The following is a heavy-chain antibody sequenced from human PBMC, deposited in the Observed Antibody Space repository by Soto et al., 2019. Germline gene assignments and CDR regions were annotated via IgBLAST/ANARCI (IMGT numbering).Heavy chain of an antibody. CDR2: IWYDGSNK. CDR3: ARGRDSSYYFDY. D-gene: IGHD3-10*01. J-gene: IGHJ4*02. Sequence: PGGALRLSCEASGFTFSNAWMRWVRQAPGKGLEWVAVIWYDGSNKYYADSVKGRFTISRDNSKNTLYLQMNSLRAEDTAVYYCARGRDSSYYFDYWGQGTLVTVSS. CDR1: GFTFSNAW. V-gene: IGHV3-33*08.